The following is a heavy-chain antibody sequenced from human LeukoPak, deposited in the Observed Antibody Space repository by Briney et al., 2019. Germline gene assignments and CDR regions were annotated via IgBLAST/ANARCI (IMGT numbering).Heavy chain of an antibody. V-gene: IGHV4-39*01. CDR2: ISYSGST. J-gene: IGHJ4*02. Sequence: SETLSLTCTVSGGSISSSSYYWGWIRQPPGKGLEWIGTISYSGSTYYNPSLKSRVTISVDTSTNQFSLKLSSAIAADTAVYYCARRYYYDSSGYYYHYDYWGQGTLVTVSS. CDR3: ARRYYYDSSGYYYHYDY. D-gene: IGHD3-22*01. CDR1: GGSISSSSYY.